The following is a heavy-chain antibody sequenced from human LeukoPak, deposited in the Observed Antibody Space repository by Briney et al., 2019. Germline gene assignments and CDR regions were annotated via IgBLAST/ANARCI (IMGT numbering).Heavy chain of an antibody. D-gene: IGHD6-13*01. CDR1: GFIFSSYT. Sequence: GGSLRLSCAASGFIFSSYTMNWVRQAPGKGLEWVSSISSSSIYIYYADSVKGRFTISRDNAKNSLYLQMNSLRAEDTAVYYCAREVKKPCIASAGLDYWGQGTMVTVSS. CDR3: AREVKKPCIASAGLDY. J-gene: IGHJ4*02. CDR2: ISSSSIYI. V-gene: IGHV3-21*04.